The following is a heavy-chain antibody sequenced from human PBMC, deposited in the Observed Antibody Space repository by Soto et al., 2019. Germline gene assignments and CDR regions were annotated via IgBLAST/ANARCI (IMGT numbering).Heavy chain of an antibody. CDR3: ARADSYDILTGYYNATGAFDI. J-gene: IGHJ3*02. D-gene: IGHD3-9*01. CDR2: ISYDGSNK. V-gene: IGHV3-30-3*01. CDR1: GFTFSSYA. Sequence: QVQLVESGGGVVQPGRSLRLSCAASGFTFSSYAMHWVRQAPGKGLEWVAVISYDGSNKYYADSVKGRFTISRDNSKNTLYLQMNSLEAEDTALYYCARADSYDILTGYYNATGAFDIWGQGTMVTVSS.